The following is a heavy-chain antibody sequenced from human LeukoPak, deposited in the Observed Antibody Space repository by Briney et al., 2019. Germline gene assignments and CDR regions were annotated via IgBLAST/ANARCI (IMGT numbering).Heavy chain of an antibody. CDR1: GFTVSSNY. CDR3: ARDEGSSSWVTTALYYYYGMDV. J-gene: IGHJ6*02. Sequence: GGSLRLSCAASGFTVSSNYMSWVRQAPGKGLEWVSVIYSGGSTYYADSVKGRFTISRDNAKNSLYLQMNSLRAEDTAVYYCARDEGSSSWVTTALYYYYGMDVWGQGTTVTVSS. D-gene: IGHD6-13*01. V-gene: IGHV3-66*01. CDR2: IYSGGST.